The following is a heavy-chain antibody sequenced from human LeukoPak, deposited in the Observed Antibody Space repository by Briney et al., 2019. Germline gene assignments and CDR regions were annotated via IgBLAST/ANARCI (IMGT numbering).Heavy chain of an antibody. CDR1: GDSMTTYY. CDR2: MFHSGNT. Sequence: TSETLSLTCTVSGDSMTTYYYSWVRQSPEKGLEWIGCMFHSGNTVSSPSLKTRVTMSLDTSKKQFSLKLTSVTAADTAVYYCGRGAAPDYWAQGILVAVST. D-gene: IGHD6-13*01. J-gene: IGHJ4*02. CDR3: GRGAAPDY. V-gene: IGHV4-59*01.